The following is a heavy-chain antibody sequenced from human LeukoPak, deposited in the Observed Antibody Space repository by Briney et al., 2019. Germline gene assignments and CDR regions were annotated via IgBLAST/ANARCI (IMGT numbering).Heavy chain of an antibody. CDR3: ARDDHGGSYGDFDY. D-gene: IGHD1-26*01. Sequence: SETLSLTCTVSGGSISSYYWSWIRQPAGKGLEWIGRIYTSGSTNYNPSLKSRVTMSVDTSKNQFSLKLSSVTAADTAVYYCARDDHGGSYGDFDYWGQGTLVTVSS. CDR2: IYTSGST. V-gene: IGHV4-4*07. CDR1: GGSISSYY. J-gene: IGHJ4*02.